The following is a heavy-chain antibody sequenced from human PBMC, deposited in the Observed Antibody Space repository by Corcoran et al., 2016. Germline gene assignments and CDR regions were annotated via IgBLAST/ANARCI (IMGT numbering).Heavy chain of an antibody. CDR1: GGSISSYY. Sequence: QVQLQESGPGLVKPSETLSLTCTVSGGSISSYYWSWIRQPPGKGLEWIGYIYYRGSTNYNLSLTSRVTISVDTSKNQFSLKLSSVPAADTAVYDCARDPGSHTSHDAFDIWCQGTMVTVSA. CDR3: ARDPGSHTSHDAFDI. J-gene: IGHJ3*02. V-gene: IGHV4-59*01. CDR2: IYYRGST. D-gene: IGHD3-10*01.